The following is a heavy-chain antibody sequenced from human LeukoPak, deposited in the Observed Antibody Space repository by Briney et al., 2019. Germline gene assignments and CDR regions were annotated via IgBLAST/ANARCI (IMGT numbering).Heavy chain of an antibody. Sequence: ASVKVSCKASGYTFTDYYIHWVRQAPGQGLEWMGIINPSGGSTTYAQKFQGRVTMTRDMSTSTVYMELSSLRSEDSAVYYCARVYYSSPRAWFDYWGQGTLVTVSS. CDR2: INPSGGST. D-gene: IGHD6-13*01. J-gene: IGHJ5*01. CDR3: ARVYYSSPRAWFDY. V-gene: IGHV1-46*01. CDR1: GYTFTDYY.